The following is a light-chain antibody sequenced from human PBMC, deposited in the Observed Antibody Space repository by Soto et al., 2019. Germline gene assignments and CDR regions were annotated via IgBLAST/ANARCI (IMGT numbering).Light chain of an antibody. V-gene: IGLV2-14*01. CDR3: SSYTSSSTLVV. CDR1: SSDVGGYNY. Sequence: QSVLTQPASVSGSPGQSITISCTGTSSDVGGYNYVSWYQQHPGKAPKLMIYDVSNRPSGVSNRFSGSKSGNTASLTISGLQAEDEADYYCSSYTSSSTLVVSVGGTKLTVL. CDR2: DVS. J-gene: IGLJ2*01.